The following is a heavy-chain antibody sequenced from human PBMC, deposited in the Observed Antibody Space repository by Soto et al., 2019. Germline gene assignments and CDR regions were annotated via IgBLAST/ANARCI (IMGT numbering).Heavy chain of an antibody. CDR3: AKDGPPPVGIAARRGYYFDY. CDR1: GFTVTNSY. CDR2: ISYDGSNK. J-gene: IGHJ4*02. Sequence: PGGSLRLSCAASGFTVTNSYMAWVRQAPGKGLEWVAVISYDGSNKYYADSVKGRFTISSDNSKHTLYLQMNSLRAEDPAVYYWAKDGPPPVGIAARRGYYFDYWGQGTLVTVSS. V-gene: IGHV3-30*18. D-gene: IGHD6-6*01.